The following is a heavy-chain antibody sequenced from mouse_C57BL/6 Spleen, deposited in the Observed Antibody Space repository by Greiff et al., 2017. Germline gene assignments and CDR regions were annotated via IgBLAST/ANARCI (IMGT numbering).Heavy chain of an antibody. CDR1: GYTFTSYW. D-gene: IGHD2-4*01. J-gene: IGHJ3*01. Sequence: QVQLQQPGAELVLPGASVKLSCKASGYTFTSYWMHWVKQRPGQGLEWIGEIDPSDSYTNYNQKFKGKSTLTVDKSSSTAYMQLSSLTSEDSAVYYCAIYYDYSFAYWGKGPLVTVAA. CDR3: AIYYDYSFAY. CDR2: IDPSDSYT. V-gene: IGHV1-69*01.